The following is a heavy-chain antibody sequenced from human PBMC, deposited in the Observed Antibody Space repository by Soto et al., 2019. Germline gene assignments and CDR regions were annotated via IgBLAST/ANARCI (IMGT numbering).Heavy chain of an antibody. V-gene: IGHV1-3*01. D-gene: IGHD3-22*01. CDR3: TREAVVAENWFDP. CDR1: GYTFVDYA. J-gene: IGHJ5*02. Sequence: ASVKVSCKASGYTFVDYALHWVRQAPGQGLEWVGWMNPKTGNIKSSHKFEDRVSITRDTATSTAYMELSGLRSEDTAVYFCTREAVVAENWFDPCGQGTLVTVSS. CDR2: MNPKTGNI.